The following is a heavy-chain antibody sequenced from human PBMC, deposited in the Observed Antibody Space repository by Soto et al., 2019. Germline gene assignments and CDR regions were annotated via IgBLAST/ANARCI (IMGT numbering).Heavy chain of an antibody. Sequence: GASVKVSCKASGYTFTSYGISWVRQAPGQGLEWMGWISAHNGNTNYAQKLQGRVTMTTDTSTSTAYMELRSLRSDDTAVYYCARDRAWENTGYSSSWFDYWGQGTLVTVSS. CDR3: ARDRAWENTGYSSSWFDY. J-gene: IGHJ4*02. V-gene: IGHV1-18*04. D-gene: IGHD6-13*01. CDR2: ISAHNGNT. CDR1: GYTFTSYG.